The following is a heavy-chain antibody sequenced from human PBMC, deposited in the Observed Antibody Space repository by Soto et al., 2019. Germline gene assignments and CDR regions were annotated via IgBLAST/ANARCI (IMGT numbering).Heavy chain of an antibody. V-gene: IGHV3-21*04. D-gene: IGHD3-10*01. CDR3: ARDLGSETVDP. CDR1: GFTFNRYS. J-gene: IGHJ5*02. Sequence: EVQLVESGGGLVKAGGSLRLSCAASGFTFNRYSMTWVRQAPGKGLEWVSSISSSGDYRYYADSMRGRFTISRDNAKNSLYLQMNSLRAEDTAVYYCARDLGSETVDPWGQGTLVTVSS. CDR2: ISSSGDYR.